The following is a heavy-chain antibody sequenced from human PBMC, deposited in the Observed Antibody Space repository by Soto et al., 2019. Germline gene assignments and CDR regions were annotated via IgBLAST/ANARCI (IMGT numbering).Heavy chain of an antibody. J-gene: IGHJ4*02. V-gene: IGHV1-69*02. D-gene: IGHD6-19*01. CDR1: GGTFSSST. CDR3: TAGYSSGGRAENFAY. CDR2: IIPILGIA. Sequence: QVQLVQSGAEVKKPGSSVKVSCKASGGTFSSSTISWVRQAPGQGLEWLGRIIPILGIANYAQKFQGRVTITADKSTSTAYMELSSMRSKDTAVYYCTAGYSSGGRAENFAYWGQGTLVTVAS.